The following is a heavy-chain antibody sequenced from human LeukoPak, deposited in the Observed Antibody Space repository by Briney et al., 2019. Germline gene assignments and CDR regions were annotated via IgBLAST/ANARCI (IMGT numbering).Heavy chain of an antibody. CDR2: IYPGDSDT. CDR1: GYTFTSSW. J-gene: IGHJ5*02. D-gene: IGHD3-10*01. Sequence: NRGESLKISCKGSGYTFTSSWIGWVRQMPGQGLEWMGIIYPGDSDTRYSPSFEGQVTISADKSISTAYLQWSSLKASDTAMYYCARDYYGSGSHNWFDPWGQGTLVTVSS. V-gene: IGHV5-51*01. CDR3: ARDYYGSGSHNWFDP.